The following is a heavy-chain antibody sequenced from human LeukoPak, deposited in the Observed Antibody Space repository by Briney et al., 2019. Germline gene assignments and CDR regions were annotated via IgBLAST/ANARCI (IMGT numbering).Heavy chain of an antibody. J-gene: IGHJ4*02. CDR2: NSGGST. CDR1: GFTVGSNT. CDR3: ASCDYGGNSVECYYFDY. D-gene: IGHD4-23*01. V-gene: IGHV3-53*01. Sequence: GGSLRLSCAASGFTVGSNTMSWVRQAPGKGLEWVSVNSGGSTYYADSVKGRFTISRDNSKNTLYLQMNSLRAEDTAVYYCASCDYGGNSVECYYFDYWGQGTLVTVSS.